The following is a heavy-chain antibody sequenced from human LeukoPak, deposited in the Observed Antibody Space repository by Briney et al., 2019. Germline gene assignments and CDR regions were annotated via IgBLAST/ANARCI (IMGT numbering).Heavy chain of an antibody. V-gene: IGHV1-18*01. CDR1: GYTFTSYG. J-gene: IGHJ3*02. D-gene: IGHD3-22*01. Sequence: ASVKVSCKASGYTFTSYGISWVRQAPGQGLEWMGWISAYNGNTNYAQKLQGRVTMTTDTSTSTAYMELRSLRSDDTAVYYCARPTAGYDSSGYDAFDIWGQRTLVTVSS. CDR3: ARPTAGYDSSGYDAFDI. CDR2: ISAYNGNT.